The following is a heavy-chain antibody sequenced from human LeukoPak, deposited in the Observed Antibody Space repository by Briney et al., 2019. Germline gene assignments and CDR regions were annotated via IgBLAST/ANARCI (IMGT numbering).Heavy chain of an antibody. CDR2: IYYSGST. Sequence: SQTLSLTCTVSGGSISSGGYYWSWIRQHPGKGLEWIGYIYYSGSTYYNPSLKSRVTISVDTSKNQFSLKLSSMTAADTAVYYCASFVVVVPAAKRPPQDFDYWGQGTLVTVSS. V-gene: IGHV4-31*03. D-gene: IGHD2-2*01. CDR3: ASFVVVVPAAKRPPQDFDY. CDR1: GGSISSGGYY. J-gene: IGHJ4*02.